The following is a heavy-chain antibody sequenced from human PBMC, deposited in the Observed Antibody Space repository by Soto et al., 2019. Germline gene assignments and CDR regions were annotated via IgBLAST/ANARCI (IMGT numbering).Heavy chain of an antibody. J-gene: IGHJ4*02. Sequence: ASVKVSCKXSGYTFTGYYMHWVRQAPGQGLEWMGWINPNSGGTNYAQKFQGRVTMTRDTSISTAYMELSRLRSDDTAVYYCARGRGSSWSKSPDYWGQGTLVTVSS. CDR1: GYTFTGYY. V-gene: IGHV1-2*02. D-gene: IGHD6-13*01. CDR3: ARGRGSSWSKSPDY. CDR2: INPNSGGT.